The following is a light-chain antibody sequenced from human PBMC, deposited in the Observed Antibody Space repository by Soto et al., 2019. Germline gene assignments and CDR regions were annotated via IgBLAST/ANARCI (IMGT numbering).Light chain of an antibody. Sequence: DIQLTQSPSFLSASVGDRVTITCRASQGISSYLAWYQQKPGKAPKLLIYAASTLQSGVPSRLICSGSGTEITLTIGSLQPEDFATYYCPQHNSYPRFGGGTKVEIK. V-gene: IGKV1-9*01. CDR3: PQHNSYPR. CDR1: QGISSY. CDR2: AAS. J-gene: IGKJ4*01.